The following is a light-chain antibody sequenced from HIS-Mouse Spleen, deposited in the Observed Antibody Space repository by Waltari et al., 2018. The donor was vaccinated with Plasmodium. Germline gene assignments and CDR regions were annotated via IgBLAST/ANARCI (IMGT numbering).Light chain of an antibody. Sequence: EIVLTQSPGTLSLSPGETPTLSCRASQRVSSSYLAWYQQKPGQAPRLLIYGASSRAPGIPDRFSGSGSGTDFTLTISRLEPEDFAVYYCQQYGSSPPLTFGGGTKVEIK. V-gene: IGKV3-20*01. CDR1: QRVSSSY. CDR3: QQYGSSPPLT. CDR2: GAS. J-gene: IGKJ4*01.